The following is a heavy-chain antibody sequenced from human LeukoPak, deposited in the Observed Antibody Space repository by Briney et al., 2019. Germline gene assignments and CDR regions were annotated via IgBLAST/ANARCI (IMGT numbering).Heavy chain of an antibody. V-gene: IGHV3-74*01. CDR3: ARVGGYSSGWYVRY. CDR1: GFTFSSYW. CDR2: INSDGSST. J-gene: IGHJ4*02. Sequence: PGGSLRLSCAASGFTFSSYWMHWVRQAPGKGLVWVSRINSDGSSTSYADCVKGRFTISRDNAKNTLYLQMNSLRAEDTAVYYCARVGGYSSGWYVRYWGQGTLVTVSS. D-gene: IGHD6-19*01.